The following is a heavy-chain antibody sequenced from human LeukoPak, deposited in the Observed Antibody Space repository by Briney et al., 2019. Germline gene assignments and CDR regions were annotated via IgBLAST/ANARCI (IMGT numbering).Heavy chain of an antibody. J-gene: IGHJ6*03. D-gene: IGHD3-10*01. CDR3: AKFRAYYYYYYMDV. CDR1: GFTFSSYA. Sequence: GGSLRLSCAASGFTFSSYAMSWVRQAPGKGLEWVSAISGSGGGTYYADSVKGRFTISRDNSKNTLYLQMNSLRAEDTAVYYCAKFRAYYYYYYMDVWGKGTMVTVSS. V-gene: IGHV3-23*01. CDR2: ISGSGGGT.